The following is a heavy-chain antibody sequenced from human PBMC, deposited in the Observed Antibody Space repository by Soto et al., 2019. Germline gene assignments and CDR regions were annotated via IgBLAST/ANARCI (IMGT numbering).Heavy chain of an antibody. Sequence: SETLSLTCTVSGGSISSYYLSWIRQPPGKGLEWIGYIYYSGNTNYNPSLKSRVTISVDTSKNQFSLKLSSVTAADTAVHYCARGSEAWFDPWGQGTLVTVSS. J-gene: IGHJ5*02. CDR3: ARGSEAWFDP. CDR1: GGSISSYY. V-gene: IGHV4-59*01. CDR2: IYYSGNT.